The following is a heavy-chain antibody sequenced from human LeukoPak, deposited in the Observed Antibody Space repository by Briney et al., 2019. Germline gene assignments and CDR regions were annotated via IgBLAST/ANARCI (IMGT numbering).Heavy chain of an antibody. Sequence: SETLSLTCAVYGGSFSGYYWTWIRQPPGKGLEWIGEINHSGSTNYNPSLKSRVTISVDTSKNQFSLKLSSVTAADTAVYYCARAGWGSGVDHWGQGTLVTVSS. CDR1: GGSFSGYY. V-gene: IGHV4-34*01. D-gene: IGHD2-15*01. CDR2: INHSGST. CDR3: ARAGWGSGVDH. J-gene: IGHJ4*02.